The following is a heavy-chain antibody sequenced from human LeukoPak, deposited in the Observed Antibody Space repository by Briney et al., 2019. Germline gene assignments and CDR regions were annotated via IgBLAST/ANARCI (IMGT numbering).Heavy chain of an antibody. CDR2: ISYDGSNK. V-gene: IGHV3-30*04. Sequence: ARSLRLSCAASGFTFSSYAMRWVRQAPGKGLEWVTLISYDGSNKYFADSVKGRFTISRDNSKNTLYLQMNSLRTEDTAVYYCARDVTTALTGFHYWGQGTLVTVSS. D-gene: IGHD4-23*01. CDR1: GFTFSSYA. J-gene: IGHJ4*02. CDR3: ARDVTTALTGFHY.